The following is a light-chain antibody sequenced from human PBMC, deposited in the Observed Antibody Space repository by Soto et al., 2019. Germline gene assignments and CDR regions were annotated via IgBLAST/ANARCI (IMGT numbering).Light chain of an antibody. CDR2: CAS. Sequence: EIVMTQSPATLSVSPGERATLPCRASQSVSRNLAWYHQKPGQAPRLLIYCASTRATGIPARFTGSGSGTEFSLTISSLQSEDSGVYSCQQYSNWPWTFGQGTKVEIK. J-gene: IGKJ1*01. V-gene: IGKV3-15*01. CDR1: QSVSRN. CDR3: QQYSNWPWT.